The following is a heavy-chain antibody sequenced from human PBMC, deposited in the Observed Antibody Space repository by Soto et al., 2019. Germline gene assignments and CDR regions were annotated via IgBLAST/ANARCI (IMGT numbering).Heavy chain of an antibody. J-gene: IGHJ6*02. Sequence: GGSLRLSCAASGFTFSSYSMNWVRQAPGKGLEWVSSISSSSSYIYYADSVKGRFTISRDNAKNSLYLQMNSLRAEDTAVYYCARVRGISGSQLYYYYYGMDVWGQGTTVTVSS. V-gene: IGHV3-21*01. D-gene: IGHD1-26*01. CDR3: ARVRGISGSQLYYYYYGMDV. CDR2: ISSSSSYI. CDR1: GFTFSSYS.